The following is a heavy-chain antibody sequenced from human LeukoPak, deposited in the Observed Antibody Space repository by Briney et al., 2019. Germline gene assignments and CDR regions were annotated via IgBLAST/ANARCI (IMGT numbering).Heavy chain of an antibody. J-gene: IGHJ4*02. D-gene: IGHD4-11*01. CDR3: AREGDYTLFDY. CDR1: GGSFSGHN. V-gene: IGHV4-34*01. Sequence: SETLSLTCAVYGGSFSGHNWSWIRQPPGKGLEWIGEINHSGSTNYNPSLKSRVAISVDKPKNQFSLRLRSVTAADTAVYYCAREGDYTLFDYWGQGALVTVSS. CDR2: INHSGST.